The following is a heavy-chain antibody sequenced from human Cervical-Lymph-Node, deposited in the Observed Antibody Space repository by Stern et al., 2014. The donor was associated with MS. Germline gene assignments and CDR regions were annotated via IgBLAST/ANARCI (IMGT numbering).Heavy chain of an antibody. V-gene: IGHV4-31*03. Sequence: QVQLQESGPGLVTPSQTLSLTCTVSGGSISSGDYWSWIRQHPRKGLEWIGYIYYRGSNYYNPSLKSRVTISVDTSKNQFSLKLSSVTAADTAVYYCARDLRYYYDSSGYYYRWFDPWGQGTLVTVSS. J-gene: IGHJ5*02. CDR2: IYYRGSN. CDR1: GGSISSGDY. D-gene: IGHD3-22*01. CDR3: ARDLRYYYDSSGYYYRWFDP.